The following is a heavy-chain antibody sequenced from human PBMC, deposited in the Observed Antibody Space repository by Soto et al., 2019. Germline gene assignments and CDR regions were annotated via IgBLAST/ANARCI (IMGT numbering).Heavy chain of an antibody. D-gene: IGHD2-21*02. CDR3: ARDPYCGGDCYSAEESPHVDY. CDR1: GYTFTSYG. CDR2: ISAYNGNT. J-gene: IGHJ4*01. Sequence: ASVKVSCKASGYTFTSYGISWVRQAPGQGLEWMGWISAYNGNTNYAQKLQGRVTMTTDTSTSTAYMELRSLRSDDTAVYYCARDPYCGGDCYSAEESPHVDYWG. V-gene: IGHV1-18*01.